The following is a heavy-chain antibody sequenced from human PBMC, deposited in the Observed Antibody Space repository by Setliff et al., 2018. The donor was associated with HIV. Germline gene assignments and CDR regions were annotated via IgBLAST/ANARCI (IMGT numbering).Heavy chain of an antibody. CDR3: ARGYSSGWRAFDI. Sequence: ASVKVSCKASGGSLNNYAISWVRQAPGQGLEWMGIINPSGGSTSYAQKFQGRVTMTRDTSTSTVYMELSSLRSEDTAVYYCARGYSSGWRAFDIWGQGTMVTVSS. V-gene: IGHV1-46*02. D-gene: IGHD6-19*01. J-gene: IGHJ3*02. CDR2: INPSGGST. CDR1: GGSLNNYA.